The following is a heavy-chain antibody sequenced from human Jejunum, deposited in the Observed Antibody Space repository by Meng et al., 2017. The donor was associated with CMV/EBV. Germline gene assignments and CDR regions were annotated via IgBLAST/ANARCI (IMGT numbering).Heavy chain of an antibody. J-gene: IGHJ6*02. CDR2: IYYSGST. CDR3: ASLKGGPGGMDV. D-gene: IGHD3-10*01. CDR1: GGSSSGYY. V-gene: IGHV4-59*01. Sequence: CAVSGGSSSGYYWGWIRQPQGKGLEWIGYIYYSGSTNYNPSLKSRVTISVDTSKNQFSLKLSSVTAADTAVYYCASLKGGPGGMDVWGQGTTVTVSS.